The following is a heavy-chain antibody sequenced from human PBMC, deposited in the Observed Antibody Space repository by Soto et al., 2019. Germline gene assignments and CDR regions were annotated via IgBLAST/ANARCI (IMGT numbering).Heavy chain of an antibody. CDR1: GFTFSSYS. V-gene: IGHV3-21*01. Sequence: EVQLVESGGGLVKPGGSLRLSCAASGFTFSSYSMNWVRQAPGKGLEWVSSISSSSSYIYYADSVKGRFTISRDNAKTSLYLQMNSLRAEDTAVYYCGGYCSGGSCYSVGGYYYDGMDVWGQGTTVTVSS. CDR2: ISSSSSYI. CDR3: GGYCSGGSCYSVGGYYYDGMDV. J-gene: IGHJ6*02. D-gene: IGHD2-15*01.